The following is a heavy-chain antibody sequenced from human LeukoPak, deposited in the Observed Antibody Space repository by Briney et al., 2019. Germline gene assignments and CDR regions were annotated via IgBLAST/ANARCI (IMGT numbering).Heavy chain of an antibody. D-gene: IGHD4-11*01. CDR1: GFTFSSYA. CDR2: ISGSGGST. J-gene: IGHJ5*02. CDR3: ARGGYDYGNYPTLIQYNWFDP. V-gene: IGHV3-23*01. Sequence: GGSLRLSCAASGFTFSSYAMSWVRQAPGKGLEWVSAISGSGGSTYYADSVKGRFTISRDNSKNTLYLQMNSLRAEDTAVYYCARGGYDYGNYPTLIQYNWFDPWGQGTLVTVSS.